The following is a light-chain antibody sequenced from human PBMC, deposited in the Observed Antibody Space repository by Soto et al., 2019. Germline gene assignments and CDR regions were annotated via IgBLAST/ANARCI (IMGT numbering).Light chain of an antibody. CDR1: SSDIGDYNY. V-gene: IGLV2-14*01. J-gene: IGLJ1*01. CDR3: CSYTRSGTLI. Sequence: QSVLTQPASVSGSPGQSITISCVGTSSDIGDYNYVSWYQQHPGKVPKVIIFDVSNRPSGVSYRFSGTKSGNTASLTVSGLHAEDEAHYYCCSYTRSGTLIYGTGTKVTVL. CDR2: DVS.